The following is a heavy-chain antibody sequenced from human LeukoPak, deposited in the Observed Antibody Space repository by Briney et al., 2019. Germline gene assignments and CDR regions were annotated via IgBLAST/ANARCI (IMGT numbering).Heavy chain of an antibody. CDR1: RFTFSSYA. J-gene: IGHJ4*02. CDR3: AKKLVDGSFWYVVDY. V-gene: IGHV3-64D*06. CDR2: ISSNGGS. Sequence: GGSLRLSCSASRFTFSSYAMHWVRQAPGKGLEYVSAISSNGGSYYADSVKGRFTISRDNSKNTLYLQMSSLRVEDTAVYYCAKKLVDGSFWYVVDYWGQGTLVTVSS. D-gene: IGHD6-13*01.